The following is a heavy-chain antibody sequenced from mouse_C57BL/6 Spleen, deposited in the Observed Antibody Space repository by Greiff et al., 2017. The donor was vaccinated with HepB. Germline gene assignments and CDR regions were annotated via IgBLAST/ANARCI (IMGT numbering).Heavy chain of an antibody. D-gene: IGHD3-2*02. CDR3: ARDSSGYVGVYYAMDY. V-gene: IGHV5-9*01. CDR1: GFTFSSYT. CDR2: ISGGGGNT. J-gene: IGHJ4*01. Sequence: EVMLVESGGGLVKPGGSLKLSCAASGFTFSSYTMSWVRQTPEKRLEWVATISGGGGNTYYPDSVKGRFTISRDNAKNTLYLQMSSLRSEDTALYYCARDSSGYVGVYYAMDYWGQGTSVTVSS.